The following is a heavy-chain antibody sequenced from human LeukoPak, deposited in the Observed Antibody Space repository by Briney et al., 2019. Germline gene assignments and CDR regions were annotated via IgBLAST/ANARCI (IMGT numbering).Heavy chain of an antibody. J-gene: IGHJ4*02. Sequence: SGGSLRLSCAASGFTFDDSVMHWVRQAPGKGLEWVSLISDDGRSTYYADFVKGRFTISRDNSKNSLYLQMNSLRTEDTALYYCAKVWGDGYYFDYWGQGTLVTVSS. CDR3: AKVWGDGYYFDY. CDR2: ISDDGRST. CDR1: GFTFDDSV. V-gene: IGHV3-43*02. D-gene: IGHD5-24*01.